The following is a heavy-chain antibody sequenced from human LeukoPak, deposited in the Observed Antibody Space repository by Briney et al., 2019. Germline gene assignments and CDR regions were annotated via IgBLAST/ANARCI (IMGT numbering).Heavy chain of an antibody. V-gene: IGHV1-69*13. CDR1: GGTFSSYA. CDR3: ARVYAPDYYYYYMDV. J-gene: IGHJ6*03. Sequence: GASVKVSCKASGGTFSSYAISRVRQAPGQGLEWMGGIIPIFGTANYAQKFQGRVTITADESTSTAYMELSSLRSEDTAVYYCARVYAPDYYYYYMDVWGKGTTVTVSS. D-gene: IGHD5/OR15-5a*01. CDR2: IIPIFGTA.